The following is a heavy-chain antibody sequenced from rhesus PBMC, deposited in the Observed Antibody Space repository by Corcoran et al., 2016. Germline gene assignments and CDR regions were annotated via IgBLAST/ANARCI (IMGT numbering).Heavy chain of an antibody. Sequence: EVQLVESGGGLAKPGGSLRLSCAASGFTFSSYWMNWVRQAPGKGLGWVSAINSGGGSTNYADSVKGRFTISGDNSKNTLSLQMNSLRAEDTAVYYCAKAPDYGNFDYWGQGVLVTVSS. J-gene: IGHJ4*01. D-gene: IGHD4-35*01. CDR1: GFTFSSYW. CDR3: AKAPDYGNFDY. CDR2: INSGGGST. V-gene: IGHV3S25*01.